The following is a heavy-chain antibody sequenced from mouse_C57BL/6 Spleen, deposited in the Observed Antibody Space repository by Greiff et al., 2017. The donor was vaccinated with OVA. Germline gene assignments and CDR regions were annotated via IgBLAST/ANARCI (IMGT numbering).Heavy chain of an antibody. CDR1: GYTFTSYW. Sequence: QVQLQQPGAELVRPGSSVKLSFKASGYTFTSYWMHWVKQRPIQGLEWIGNIDPSDSETHYNQKFKDKATLTVDKSSSTAYMQLSSLTSEDSAVYYCARSGTYWYFDVWGTGTTVTVSS. CDR2: IDPSDSET. D-gene: IGHD1-1*01. V-gene: IGHV1-52*01. J-gene: IGHJ1*03. CDR3: ARSGTYWYFDV.